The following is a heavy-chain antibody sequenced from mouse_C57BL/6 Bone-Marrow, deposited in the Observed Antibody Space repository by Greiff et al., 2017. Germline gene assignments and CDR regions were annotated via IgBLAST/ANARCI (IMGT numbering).Heavy chain of an antibody. CDR3: ARSDSSGYDYAMDY. D-gene: IGHD3-2*02. CDR2: IYPRSGNT. Sequence: QVQLKESGAELARPGASVKLSCKASGYTFTSYGISWVKQRTGQGLEWIGEIYPRSGNTYYNEKFKGKATLTADKSSSTEYRELRSLASEDSAVYFCARSDSSGYDYAMDYWGKGTSVTVSS. V-gene: IGHV1-81*01. CDR1: GYTFTSYG. J-gene: IGHJ4*01.